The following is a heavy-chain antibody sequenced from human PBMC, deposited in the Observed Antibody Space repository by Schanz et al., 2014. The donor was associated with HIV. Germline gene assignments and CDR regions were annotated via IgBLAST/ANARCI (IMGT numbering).Heavy chain of an antibody. CDR2: VNHSGDT. J-gene: IGHJ4*02. Sequence: QVQLQESGPGLVNPSETLSLTCAVYGDSFSGYFWSWIRQPPGKGLEWIGEVNHSGDTNYNPSLKSRVTISVDTSKNQFSLKLDSVTAADTAVYYCARAKWPPRSRHFDFWGQGNLVTVSS. CDR3: ARAKWPPRSRHFDF. D-gene: IGHD6-13*01. V-gene: IGHV4-34*01. CDR1: GDSFSGYF.